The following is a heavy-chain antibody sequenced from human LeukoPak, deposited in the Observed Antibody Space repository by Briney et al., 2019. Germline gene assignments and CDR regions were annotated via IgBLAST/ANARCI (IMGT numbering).Heavy chain of an antibody. D-gene: IGHD6-13*01. CDR1: GYTFTGYY. J-gene: IGHJ4*02. CDR3: ARKYSSSWYADPYFDY. CDR2: INPNSGGT. V-gene: IGHV1-2*02. Sequence: ASVKVSCKASGYTFTGYYMHWVRQAPGQGLEWMGWINPNSGGTNYAQKFQGRVTMTRDTSISTAYMELSRLRSDDTAVYYCARKYSSSWYADPYFDYWGQGTLVTVSS.